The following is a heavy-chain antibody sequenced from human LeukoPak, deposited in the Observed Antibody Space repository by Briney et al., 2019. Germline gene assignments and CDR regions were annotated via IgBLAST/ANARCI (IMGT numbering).Heavy chain of an antibody. CDR1: GYSFTTYW. CDR3: ARLGTYWSNYYFEY. CDR2: IYPGDSDT. Sequence: GESLKISCQGSGYSFTTYWIGWVRQMPGKGLECMGIIYPGDSDTRYSPSFQGQVTISPDKSINTAYLQWSSMKASDTAMYYCARLGTYWSNYYFEYWGQGTLVTVSS. J-gene: IGHJ4*02. V-gene: IGHV5-51*01. D-gene: IGHD3-10*01.